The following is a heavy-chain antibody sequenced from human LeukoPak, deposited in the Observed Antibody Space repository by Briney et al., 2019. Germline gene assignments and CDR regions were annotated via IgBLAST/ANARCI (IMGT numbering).Heavy chain of an antibody. D-gene: IGHD2-15*01. CDR2: IKPKTRGGTT. CDR3: AQLGGGGY. Sequence: GGSPRLSCAASGFSLSDAWMSWVRQAPGKGLDCVGRIKPKTRGGTTDYAESVNGRFSVSRDDSKYTMYLQINSLTTEDTGLYHCAQLGGGGYWGQGAQVTVSS. J-gene: IGHJ4*02. CDR1: GFSLSDAW. V-gene: IGHV3-15*01.